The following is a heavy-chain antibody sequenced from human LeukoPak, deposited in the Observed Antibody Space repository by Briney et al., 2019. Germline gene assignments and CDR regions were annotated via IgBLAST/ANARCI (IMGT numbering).Heavy chain of an antibody. CDR3: ARVPDRLRFDY. Sequence: SETLSLTCTVSGGSISSGGYYWSWIRQHPGKGLEWIGYIYYSGSTYYNPSLESRVTISVDTSKNQFSLKLSSVTAADTAVYYCARVPDRLRFDYWGQGTLVTVSS. CDR1: GGSISSGGYY. J-gene: IGHJ4*02. CDR2: IYYSGST. D-gene: IGHD5-12*01. V-gene: IGHV4-31*03.